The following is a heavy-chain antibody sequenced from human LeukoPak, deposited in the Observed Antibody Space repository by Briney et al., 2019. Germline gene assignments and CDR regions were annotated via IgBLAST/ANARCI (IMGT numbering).Heavy chain of an antibody. Sequence: GASVKVSCKASGYTFTSYDINWVRQATGQGLEWMGWMNPNSGNTGYAQKFQGRVTMTRNTSISTAYMELSSLRSDDTAVYYCARDPDYYYDSSGGIDYWGQGALVTVSS. CDR2: MNPNSGNT. J-gene: IGHJ4*02. CDR3: ARDPDYYYDSSGGIDY. D-gene: IGHD3-22*01. V-gene: IGHV1-8*01. CDR1: GYTFTSYD.